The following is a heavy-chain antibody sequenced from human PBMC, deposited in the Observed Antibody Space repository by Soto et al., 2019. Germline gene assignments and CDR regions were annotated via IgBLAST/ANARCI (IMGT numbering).Heavy chain of an antibody. J-gene: IGHJ4*02. CDR2: IKADGSEK. Sequence: EVYLVESGGGLIQPGGSLRLSCVGSGFTFSNHWMNWVRRAPGQGLEWVANIKADGSEKYYVDSVKGRFTISRDNAKNSLYLQMNSLRAEDTAVYYCARARGVDYWGQGTQVTVSS. D-gene: IGHD3-16*01. V-gene: IGHV3-7*03. CDR3: ARARGVDY. CDR1: GFTFSNHW.